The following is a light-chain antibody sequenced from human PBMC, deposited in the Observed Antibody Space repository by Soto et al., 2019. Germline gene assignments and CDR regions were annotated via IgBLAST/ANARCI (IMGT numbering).Light chain of an antibody. CDR1: QSISSY. CDR2: AAS. Sequence: DIQMTQSPSSLSASVGDRVTITCRASQSISSYLNWYQQKPGKAPKLLIYAASSLQSGVPSRFSSSGSRTDFTLTISSLQPEDFATYYCQQSSEATWTFGQGTKVQIK. V-gene: IGKV1-39*01. J-gene: IGKJ1*01. CDR3: QQSSEATWT.